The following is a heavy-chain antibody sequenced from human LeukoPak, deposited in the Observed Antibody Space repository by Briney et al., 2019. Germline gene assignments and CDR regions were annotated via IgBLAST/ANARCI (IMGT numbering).Heavy chain of an antibody. Sequence: PSETLSLTCTVSGGSISSSSYYWGWIRQPPGKGLEWIGSIYYSGSTYYNPSLKSRVTISVDTSKNQFSLKLSSVTAADTAVYYCARHFSPSSFLYELDYWGQRTLVTVSS. CDR3: ARHFSPSSFLYELDY. J-gene: IGHJ4*02. V-gene: IGHV4-39*01. D-gene: IGHD6-6*01. CDR1: GGSISSSSYY. CDR2: IYYSGST.